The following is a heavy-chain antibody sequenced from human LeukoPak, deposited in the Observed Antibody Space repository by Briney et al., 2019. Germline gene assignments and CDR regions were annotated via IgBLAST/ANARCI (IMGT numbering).Heavy chain of an antibody. D-gene: IGHD3-3*01. CDR2: IYPGDSDI. Sequence: GESLKISCKGSGYSFTSYRIGWVRQMPGKGLEWMGIIYPGDSDIRYSPSFQGQVTISADKSISIAYLQWSSLKASDTAMYYCAGQTGVFRDAFDIWGQGTMVTVSS. CDR1: GYSFTSYR. CDR3: AGQTGVFRDAFDI. V-gene: IGHV5-51*01. J-gene: IGHJ3*02.